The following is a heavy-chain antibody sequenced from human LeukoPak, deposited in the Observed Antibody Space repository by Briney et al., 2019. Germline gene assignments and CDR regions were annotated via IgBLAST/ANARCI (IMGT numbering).Heavy chain of an antibody. CDR2: MYYIGNT. V-gene: IGHV4-39*01. CDR1: GDSISTSSSY. CDR3: VRPSAAEGWFDT. Sequence: PSETLSLTCTVSGDSISTSSSYWGWIRQPPGKGLEWIGSMYYIGNTYYNPSLESRLTISVDTSKNQFSLKLSSATAADTAVYYCVRPSAAEGWFDTWGQETLVTVSS. J-gene: IGHJ5*02. D-gene: IGHD6-13*01.